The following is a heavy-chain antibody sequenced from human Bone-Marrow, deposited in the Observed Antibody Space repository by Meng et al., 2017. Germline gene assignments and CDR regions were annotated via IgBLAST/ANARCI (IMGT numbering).Heavy chain of an antibody. CDR1: DDSISSYY. CDR3: ARDEYGSGSYYLFYYYYYGMDV. CDR2: IYHNGDT. D-gene: IGHD3-10*01. J-gene: IGHJ6*02. Sequence: SETLSLTCTVSDDSISSYYWNWIRQPPGKGLEWIGFIYHNGDTNYNPSLKSRVTISVDTSKNQFSLKLSSVTAADTAVYYCARDEYGSGSYYLFYYYYYGMDVWGQGTTVTVSS. V-gene: IGHV4-59*12.